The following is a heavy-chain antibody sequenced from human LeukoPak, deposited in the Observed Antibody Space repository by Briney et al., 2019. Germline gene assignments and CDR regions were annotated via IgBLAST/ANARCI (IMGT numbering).Heavy chain of an antibody. J-gene: IGHJ3*02. CDR1: GGSISSYY. D-gene: IGHD4-17*01. Sequence: TSETLSLTCTVSGGSISSYYWNWIRQPPGKGLEWIGYIYYSGSTNYSPSLKSRVTISVDTSKNQFSLKLNSVTAADTAVYYCARDYGDYVGGAFGIWGQGTMVTVSS. CDR2: IYYSGST. V-gene: IGHV4-59*01. CDR3: ARDYGDYVGGAFGI.